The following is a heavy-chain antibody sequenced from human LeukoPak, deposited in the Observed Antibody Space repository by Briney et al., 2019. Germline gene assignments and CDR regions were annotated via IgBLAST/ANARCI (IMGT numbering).Heavy chain of an antibody. Sequence: SETLSLTCAVYGGSFSGYYWSWIRQPPGKGLEWIGEINHSGSTNYNPSLKSRVTISVDTSKNQFSLKLSSVTTADTAVYYCASLLNHCSSTSCYALQKTREKKYNWFAPGGKGPLVTVSS. CDR3: ASLLNHCSSTSCYALQKTREKKYNWFAP. V-gene: IGHV4-34*01. CDR1: GGSFSGYY. CDR2: INHSGST. D-gene: IGHD2-2*01. J-gene: IGHJ5*02.